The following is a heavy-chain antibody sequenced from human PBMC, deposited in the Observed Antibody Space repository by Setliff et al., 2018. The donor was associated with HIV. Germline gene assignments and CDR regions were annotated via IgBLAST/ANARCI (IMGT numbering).Heavy chain of an antibody. Sequence: PSETLSLTCAVSGYSISSGYYWGWIRQPPGKGLEWIGSIYHSGSTYYNPSLKSRVTISVDTSKNQFSLKLSPVTAADTAGYYCARQYNRQYGMDVWGQGTTVTVSS. CDR1: GYSISSGYY. J-gene: IGHJ6*02. V-gene: IGHV4-38-2*01. CDR2: IYHSGST. D-gene: IGHD1-20*01. CDR3: ARQYNRQYGMDV.